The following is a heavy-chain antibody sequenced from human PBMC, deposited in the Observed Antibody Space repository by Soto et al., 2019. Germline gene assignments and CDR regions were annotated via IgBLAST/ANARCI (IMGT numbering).Heavy chain of an antibody. J-gene: IGHJ2*01. CDR3: ARVGGTTVTTWYFDL. Sequence: SETLSLTCTVSGGSISSGGYYWSWIRQHPGKGLEWIGYIYYSGSTYYNPSLKSRVTISVDTSKSQFSLKLSSVTAADTAVYYCARVGGTTVTTWYFDLWGRGTLVTVSS. CDR1: GGSISSGGYY. D-gene: IGHD4-17*01. CDR2: IYYSGST. V-gene: IGHV4-31*03.